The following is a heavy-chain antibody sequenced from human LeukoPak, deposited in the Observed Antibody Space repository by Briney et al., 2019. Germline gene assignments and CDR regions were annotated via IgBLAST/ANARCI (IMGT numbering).Heavy chain of an antibody. CDR3: ARRTYTRPGSCSGGSCQYFDY. J-gene: IGHJ4*02. Sequence: SETLSLTCAVSGYSISSGYYWGWIRQPPGKGLEWIGSIYHSGSTYYNPSLKSRVTISVDTSKNQFSLKLSSVTAADTAVYYCARRTYTRPGSCSGGSCQYFDYWGQGTLVTVSS. CDR1: GYSISSGYY. V-gene: IGHV4-38-2*01. D-gene: IGHD2-15*01. CDR2: IYHSGST.